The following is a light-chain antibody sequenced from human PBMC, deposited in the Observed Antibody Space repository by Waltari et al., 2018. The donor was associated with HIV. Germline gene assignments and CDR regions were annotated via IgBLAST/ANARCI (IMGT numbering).Light chain of an antibody. J-gene: IGLJ3*02. V-gene: IGLV4-69*02. CDR3: QTWGTGIQV. CDR1: SGHTNYA. Sequence: QLVLTQSPSASASLGASVKLTYTLSSGHTNYAIAWHQQHPEKGPRYLMTLKRDGSHSKGDGIPDRFSGSSSGAERYLIISSLQSEDEADYYCQTWGTGIQVFGGGTKVTVL. CDR2: LKRDGSH.